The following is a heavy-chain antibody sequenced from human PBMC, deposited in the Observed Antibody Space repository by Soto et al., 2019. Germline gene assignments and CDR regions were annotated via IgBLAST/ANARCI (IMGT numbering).Heavy chain of an antibody. CDR3: ATYRLGVDYDSSGYPYFDY. D-gene: IGHD3-22*01. CDR2: FDPEDGET. Sequence: QVQLVQSGAEVKKPGASVKVSCKVSGYTLTELSMHWVRQAPGKGLEWMGGFDPEDGETIYAQKFQVRVTMTEDTSTDTAYMELSSLRSEDTAVYYCATYRLGVDYDSSGYPYFDYWGQGTLVTVSS. V-gene: IGHV1-24*01. J-gene: IGHJ4*02. CDR1: GYTLTELS.